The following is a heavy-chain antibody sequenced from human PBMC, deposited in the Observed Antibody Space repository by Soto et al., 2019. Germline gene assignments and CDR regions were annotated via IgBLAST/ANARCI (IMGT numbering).Heavy chain of an antibody. V-gene: IGHV1-18*01. Sequence: ASVKVSCKASGYSFTNYGITWVRQAPGQGFEWMGWISAYNGDTNYAQKLQGGVTMTTDASTSTAYLELRSLRSDDTAVYYCARDRGVAPPVAGNTHYYYYMDVWGKGTTVTVSS. CDR1: GYSFTNYG. CDR2: ISAYNGDT. CDR3: ARDRGVAPPVAGNTHYYYYMDV. D-gene: IGHD6-19*01. J-gene: IGHJ6*03.